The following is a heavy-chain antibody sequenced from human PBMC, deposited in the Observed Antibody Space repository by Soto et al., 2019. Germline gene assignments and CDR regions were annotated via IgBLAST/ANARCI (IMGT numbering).Heavy chain of an antibody. V-gene: IGHV3-23*01. D-gene: IGHD1-7*01. J-gene: IGHJ5*02. CDR3: AKGWKEYNWNYFRPPGPNWFDP. CDR1: GFTFSSYA. Sequence: GGSLRLSCAASGFTFSSYAMSWVRQAPGKGLEWVSAISGSGGSTYYADSVKGRFTISRDNSKNTLYLQMNSLRAEDTAVYYCAKGWKEYNWNYFRPPGPNWFDPWGQGTLVTVSS. CDR2: ISGSGGST.